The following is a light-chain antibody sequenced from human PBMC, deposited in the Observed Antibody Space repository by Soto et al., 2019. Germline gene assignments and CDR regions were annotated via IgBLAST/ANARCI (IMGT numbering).Light chain of an antibody. CDR1: QTINTY. Sequence: DIQMTQSPSSLCASVGDRVTITCLASQTINTYLNWYQQKPGKAPKVLMYAASSLQSGVPSRFSGSGSGTDLTLTISSLQPDDFATCYYQHTYNAPHNFRLGTK. J-gene: IGKJ1*01. CDR3: QHTYNAPHN. CDR2: AAS. V-gene: IGKV1-39*01.